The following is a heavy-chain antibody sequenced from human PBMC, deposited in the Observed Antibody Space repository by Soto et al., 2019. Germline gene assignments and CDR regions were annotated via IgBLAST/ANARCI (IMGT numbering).Heavy chain of an antibody. CDR1: GFTFSSYA. D-gene: IGHD4-17*01. J-gene: IGHJ5*02. V-gene: IGHV3-30-3*01. CDR3: ARETRTS. Sequence: VQLVESGGGVVQPGRSLRLSCAASGFTFSSYAMHWVRQAPGKGLEWVAVISYDGSNKYYADSVKGRFTISRDNSKNTLYLQMNSLRAEDTAVYYCARETRTSWGQGTLVTVSS. CDR2: ISYDGSNK.